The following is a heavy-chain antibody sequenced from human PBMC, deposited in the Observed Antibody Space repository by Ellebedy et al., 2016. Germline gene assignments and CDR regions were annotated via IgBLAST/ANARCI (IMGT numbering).Heavy chain of an antibody. J-gene: IGHJ6*02. V-gene: IGHV3-48*04. D-gene: IGHD3-10*01. CDR1: GFTFSSYS. CDR2: ISSSSSTI. Sequence: GESLKISXAASGFTFSSYSMNWVRQAPGKGLEWVSYISSSSSTIYYADSVKGRFTISRDNAKNSLYLQMNSLRAEDTAVYYCARDLDYYGYYYGMDVWGQGTTVTVSS. CDR3: ARDLDYYGYYYGMDV.